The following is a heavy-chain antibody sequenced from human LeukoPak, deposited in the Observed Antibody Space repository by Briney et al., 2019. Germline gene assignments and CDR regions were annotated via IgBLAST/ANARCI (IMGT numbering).Heavy chain of an antibody. J-gene: IGHJ3*02. CDR3: AKDLYIAALISIDAFDI. Sequence: PGGSLRLLWTASEFTFINYAMSWVRQATGKGLGWVLSVRGSATITYYADSVKGRFTISRDNSKSTLYLQMNSLRAEATAVYYCAKDLYIAALISIDAFDIWGQGTMVTVSS. CDR1: EFTFINYA. V-gene: IGHV3-23*01. D-gene: IGHD2-15*01. CDR2: VRGSATIT.